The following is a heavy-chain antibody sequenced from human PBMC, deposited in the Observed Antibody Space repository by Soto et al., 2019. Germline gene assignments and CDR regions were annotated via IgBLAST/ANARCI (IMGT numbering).Heavy chain of an antibody. J-gene: IGHJ6*02. CDR2: ISYDGSNK. V-gene: IGHV3-30*18. Sequence: GGSLRLSCAASGFTFSSYGMHWVRQAPGKGLEWVAVISYDGSNKYYADSVKGRFTISIDNSKNTLYLQMNSLRAEDTAVYYCAKDVSTRAPSGRVVRGARMDVWGQGTTVTVSS. CDR3: AKDVSTRAPSGRVVRGARMDV. CDR1: GFTFSSYG. D-gene: IGHD3-10*01.